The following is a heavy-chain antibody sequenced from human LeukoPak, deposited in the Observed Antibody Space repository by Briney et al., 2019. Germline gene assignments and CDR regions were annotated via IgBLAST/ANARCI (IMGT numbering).Heavy chain of an antibody. Sequence: GGSLRLSCAGSGFTFSNYWMYWVRQAPGEGLVCVSRINTDGSSTSYADSVTGRFTISRDDAKNTLYLQMNSLRTEDTAVYYCTTSAPGKRYFDNWGQGALVTVSS. V-gene: IGHV3-74*03. CDR3: TTSAPGKRYFDN. CDR2: INTDGSST. CDR1: GFTFSNYW. J-gene: IGHJ4*02. D-gene: IGHD3-10*01.